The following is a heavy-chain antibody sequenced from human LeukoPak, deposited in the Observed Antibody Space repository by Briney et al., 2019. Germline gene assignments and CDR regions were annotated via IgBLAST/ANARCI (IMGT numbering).Heavy chain of an antibody. Sequence: ASVKVSCKVSGYTLTELSMHWVRQAPGKGLEWMGGFDPEDGETIYAQKFQGRVTMTTDTSTSTAYMELRSLRSDDTAVYYCARGYTMTTVTTLDYWGQGTLVTVSS. J-gene: IGHJ4*02. D-gene: IGHD4-17*01. CDR1: GYTLTELS. V-gene: IGHV1-24*01. CDR3: ARGYTMTTVTTLDY. CDR2: FDPEDGET.